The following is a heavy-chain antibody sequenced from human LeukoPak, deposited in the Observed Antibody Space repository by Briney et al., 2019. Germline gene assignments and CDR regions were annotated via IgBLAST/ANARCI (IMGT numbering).Heavy chain of an antibody. V-gene: IGHV1-69*04. D-gene: IGHD3-9*01. J-gene: IGHJ5*02. CDR1: GGTFSSYA. CDR2: IIPILGIA. Sequence: ASVKVSCKASGGTFSSYAISWVRQAPGQGLEWVGRIIPILGIANYAQKFQGRVTITADKSTSTAYMELSSLRSEDTAVYYCATESYDILTGYSYNWFDPWGQGTLVTVSS. CDR3: ATESYDILTGYSYNWFDP.